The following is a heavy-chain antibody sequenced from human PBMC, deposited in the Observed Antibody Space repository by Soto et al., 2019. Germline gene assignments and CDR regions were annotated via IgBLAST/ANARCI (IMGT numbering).Heavy chain of an antibody. J-gene: IGHJ5*02. CDR1: GGSIRSSHTSTY. Sequence: PSETLSLTCSVSGGSIRSSHTSTYWTWIRQPPGKGLEWIAYIYHNGNTAYNPSLKSRITISVDSSKNQFSLKLSSVTAADTAVYYCARDEGGSYYGIGFDPWGQGTLVTVSS. CDR2: IYHNGNT. V-gene: IGHV4-61*01. D-gene: IGHD1-26*01. CDR3: ARDEGGSYYGIGFDP.